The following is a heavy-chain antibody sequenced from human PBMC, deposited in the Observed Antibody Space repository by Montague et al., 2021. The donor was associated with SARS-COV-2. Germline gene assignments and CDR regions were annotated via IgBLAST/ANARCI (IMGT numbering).Heavy chain of an antibody. Sequence: SETLSLTCTVSGGSISSYYWSWIRQPPGKGLERVGYVYYNGSTNYNHSLKGRVPITVDTSTNQYSLKLSSVTAADTAVYYCARGFDYWGQGTLVTVSS. CDR3: ARGFDY. CDR1: GGSISSYY. J-gene: IGHJ4*02. CDR2: VYYNGST. V-gene: IGHV4-59*01.